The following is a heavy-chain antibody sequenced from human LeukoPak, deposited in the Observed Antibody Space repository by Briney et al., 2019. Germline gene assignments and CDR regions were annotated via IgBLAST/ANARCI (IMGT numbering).Heavy chain of an antibody. J-gene: IGHJ4*02. CDR1: GFTFSSYA. CDR3: AKIRPIVVVVAASLPAKKGFDY. V-gene: IGHV3-23*01. D-gene: IGHD2-15*01. Sequence: PGGSLRLSCAASGFTFSSYAMSWVRQAPGKGLEWVSAISGSGGSTYYADSVKGRFTISRDNSKNTLYLQMNSLRAEDTAVYYCAKIRPIVVVVAASLPAKKGFDYWGQGTLVTVSS. CDR2: ISGSGGST.